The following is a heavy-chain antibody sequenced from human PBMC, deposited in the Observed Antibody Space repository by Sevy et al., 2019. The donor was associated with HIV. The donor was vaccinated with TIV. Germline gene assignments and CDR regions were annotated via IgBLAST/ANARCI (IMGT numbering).Heavy chain of an antibody. J-gene: IGHJ5*02. D-gene: IGHD2-2*01. CDR1: DGSVSGYY. V-gene: IGHV4-34*01. CDR3: ARSPPVVVVPGAPSWFDP. Sequence: SETLSLTCAVHDGSVSGYYWNWIRQLAGKGLEWIGEINESGITNYNPSLKSRVTISVDTSKKQFSLKLNSVTAVDSAVYFCARSPPVVVVPGAPSWFDPWGQGTLVTVSS. CDR2: INESGIT.